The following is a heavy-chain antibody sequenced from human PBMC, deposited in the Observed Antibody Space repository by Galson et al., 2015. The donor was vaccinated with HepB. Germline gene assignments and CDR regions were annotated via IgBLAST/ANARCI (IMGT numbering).Heavy chain of an antibody. V-gene: IGHV1-3*01. Sequence: SVKVSCKASGYTFTAYAMHWVRQAPGQRLEWMGWIYVGYGNTEYSQKFQGRVTITRDTSASTAYLELSSLRSEDTAVYYCARGPYSTSSPHYYHMDIWGKGTTVTVSS. J-gene: IGHJ6*03. CDR1: GYTFTAYA. CDR2: IYVGYGNT. D-gene: IGHD6-6*01. CDR3: ARGPYSTSSPHYYHMDI.